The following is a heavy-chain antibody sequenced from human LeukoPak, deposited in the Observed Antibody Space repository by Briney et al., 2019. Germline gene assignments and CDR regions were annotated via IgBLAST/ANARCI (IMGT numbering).Heavy chain of an antibody. CDR2: INPKSGGT. CDR3: ARPLGSLKEYWWFDP. D-gene: IGHD2/OR15-2a*01. CDR1: GYTFNGYY. Sequence: ASVKVSCKGSGYTFNGYYIHWVRQAPGQGLEWMGWINPKSGGTNYAQNFQGRVTMTRDTSSTTVYMELTRLRSDDTAVYYCARPLGSLKEYWWFDPWGQGTLVTVSS. J-gene: IGHJ5*02. V-gene: IGHV1-2*02.